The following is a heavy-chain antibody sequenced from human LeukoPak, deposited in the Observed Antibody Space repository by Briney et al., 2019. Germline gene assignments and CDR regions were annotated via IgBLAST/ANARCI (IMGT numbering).Heavy chain of an antibody. J-gene: IGHJ4*02. CDR3: ARDSLLLWFGESMGGY. Sequence: GASVKVSCKVSGYTFTSYGISWVRQAPGQGLEWMGWISAYNGNTNYAQKLQGRVTMTTDTSTSTAYMELRSLRSDDTAVYYCARDSLLLWFGESMGGYWGQGTLVTVSS. CDR1: GYTFTSYG. V-gene: IGHV1-18*01. CDR2: ISAYNGNT. D-gene: IGHD3-10*01.